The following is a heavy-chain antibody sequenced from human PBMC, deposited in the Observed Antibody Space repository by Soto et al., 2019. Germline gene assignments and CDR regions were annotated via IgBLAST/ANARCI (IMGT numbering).Heavy chain of an antibody. CDR2: ISGSADST. V-gene: IGHV3-23*01. CDR3: AKTRGAMIYAISVYGMDV. CDR1: GFSFSSFA. J-gene: IGHJ6*02. D-gene: IGHD2-8*01. Sequence: EVQLLESGGGFIHPGGSLRLSCAASGFSFSSFAMTWVRQAPGKGLEWVSIISGSADSTFYADSVKGRFTTSRDNSKSTLYLQINSLRAEDTAVYYCAKTRGAMIYAISVYGMDVWGQGTTVTVSS.